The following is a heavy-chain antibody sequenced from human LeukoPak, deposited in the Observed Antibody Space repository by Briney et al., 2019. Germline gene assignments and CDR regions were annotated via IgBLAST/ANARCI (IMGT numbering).Heavy chain of an antibody. CDR1: GFTFSNYW. CDR2: INLEGSER. V-gene: IGHV3-7*01. Sequence: GGSLRLSCAASGFTFSNYWMTWVRQAPGKGLEWVATINLEGSERYQVDSVKGRFTISRDNAKNSVYLQMNGLRAEDTAVYYCASPYSGDYWGQGTLVTVSS. D-gene: IGHD5-12*01. J-gene: IGHJ4*02. CDR3: ASPYSGDY.